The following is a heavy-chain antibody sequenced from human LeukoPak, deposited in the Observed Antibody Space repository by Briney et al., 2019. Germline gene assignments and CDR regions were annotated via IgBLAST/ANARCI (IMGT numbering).Heavy chain of an antibody. CDR1: GFTFSSYA. J-gene: IGHJ5*02. V-gene: IGHV3-23*01. D-gene: IGHD3-10*01. Sequence: PGRSLRLSCAASGFTFSSYAMSWVRQAPGKGLEWVSAISGSGGSTYYADSVKGRFTISRDNSKNTLYLQMNSLRAEDTAVYYCAKDFFLLGELSEYNWFDPWGQGTLVTVSS. CDR2: ISGSGGST. CDR3: AKDFFLLGELSEYNWFDP.